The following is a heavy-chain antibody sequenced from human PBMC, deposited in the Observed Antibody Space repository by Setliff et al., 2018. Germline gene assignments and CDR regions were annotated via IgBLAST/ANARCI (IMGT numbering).Heavy chain of an antibody. CDR3: ARDLDYQYYYETSGRDAFDI. Sequence: ASVKVSCKSSGYTFTSYPINWMRQAPGQGLEWMGWINTRTGKPTYAQAFTGRIVFSLDTSVSTAYLQISSLKADDTAVYYCARDLDYQYYYETSGRDAFDIWGLGTMVTVSS. V-gene: IGHV7-4-1*02. D-gene: IGHD3-22*01. CDR2: INTRTGKP. CDR1: GYTFTSYP. J-gene: IGHJ3*02.